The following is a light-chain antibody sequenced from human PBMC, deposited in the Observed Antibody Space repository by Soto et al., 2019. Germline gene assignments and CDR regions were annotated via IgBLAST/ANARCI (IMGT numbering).Light chain of an antibody. CDR2: DTS. V-gene: IGKV3-11*01. CDR1: QSVNNY. J-gene: IGKJ1*01. Sequence: EIVLTQSPATLSLSPGERATLSCRASQSVNNYLAWYQQKPGQAPRLLIYDTSDRASGNPARFSGSGSGTDFTLTISSLEPEDFAVFYCQQRSVWPWTFGQGTKVDIK. CDR3: QQRSVWPWT.